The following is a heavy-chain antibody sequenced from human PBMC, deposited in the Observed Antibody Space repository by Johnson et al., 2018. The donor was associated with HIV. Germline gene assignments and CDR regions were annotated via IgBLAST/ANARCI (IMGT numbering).Heavy chain of an antibody. CDR2: IKQDGSEK. CDR1: GFTFSSYG. Sequence: VQLVESGGGVVQPGRSLRLSCAASGFTFSSYGMHWVRQAPGKGLEWVANIKQDGSEKYYVDSVKGRFTISRDDSKNSLYLQMNSLKTEDTAVYYCANYAGLGAFDIWGQGTMVTVSS. CDR3: ANYAGLGAFDI. V-gene: IGHV3-7*03. D-gene: IGHD1-7*01. J-gene: IGHJ3*02.